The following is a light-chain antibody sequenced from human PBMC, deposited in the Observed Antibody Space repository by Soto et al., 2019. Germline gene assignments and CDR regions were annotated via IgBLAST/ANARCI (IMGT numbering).Light chain of an antibody. Sequence: EIVMTQSPATLSLSPGERATLSCRASESVRSSLAWYQQKFGQTPRLLIYGASTRATGVPARFSGSESGTEFNLTISSLQSEDFAVYYCQQYSNWPTFGQGTK. CDR2: GAS. J-gene: IGKJ1*01. CDR3: QQYSNWPT. V-gene: IGKV3-15*01. CDR1: ESVRSS.